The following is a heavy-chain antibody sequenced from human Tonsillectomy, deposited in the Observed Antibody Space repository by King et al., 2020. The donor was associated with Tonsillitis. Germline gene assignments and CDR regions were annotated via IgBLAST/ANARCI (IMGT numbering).Heavy chain of an antibody. J-gene: IGHJ6*02. Sequence: VQLVESGGGLVKPGGSLRLSCAASGFTFSNYSMNWVRQAPGKGLEWVSSIRSGSSYRFYADSVKGRITISRDNAKNSLYLHMNSLGVEDTAVYYCARLYSSGWYEVPYYYGMDVWGQGTTVTVSS. CDR2: IRSGSSYR. CDR1: GFTFSNYS. V-gene: IGHV3-21*01. CDR3: ARLYSSGWYEVPYYYGMDV. D-gene: IGHD6-19*01.